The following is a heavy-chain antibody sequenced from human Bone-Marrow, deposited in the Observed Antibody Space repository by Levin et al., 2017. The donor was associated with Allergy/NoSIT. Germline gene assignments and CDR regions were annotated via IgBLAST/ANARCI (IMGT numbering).Heavy chain of an antibody. Sequence: GGSLRLSCVGSGFTFSNAWMSWVRQAPGKGLEWVGRIISKTNGGTIDYAAPVKGRFIISRDDSESTLYVQMNSLKIEDTGVYYCTTYGSGRHSAGYWGQGTLVTVSS. V-gene: IGHV3-15*01. CDR2: IISKTNGGTI. D-gene: IGHD3-10*01. J-gene: IGHJ4*02. CDR1: GFTFSNAW. CDR3: TTYGSGRHSAGY.